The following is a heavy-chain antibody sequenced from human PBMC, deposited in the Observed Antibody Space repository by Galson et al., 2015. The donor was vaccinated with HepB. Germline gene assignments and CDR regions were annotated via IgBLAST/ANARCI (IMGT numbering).Heavy chain of an antibody. CDR1: GFTFSSYA. J-gene: IGHJ4*02. Sequence: SLRLSCAASGFTFSSYAMSWVRQAPGKGLEWVSAISGSGGSTYYADSVKGRFTISRDNSKNTLYLRMNSLRAEDTAVYYCARDLDTMVRGCFDYWGQGTLVTVSS. CDR3: ARDLDTMVRGCFDY. D-gene: IGHD3-10*01. V-gene: IGHV3-23*01. CDR2: ISGSGGST.